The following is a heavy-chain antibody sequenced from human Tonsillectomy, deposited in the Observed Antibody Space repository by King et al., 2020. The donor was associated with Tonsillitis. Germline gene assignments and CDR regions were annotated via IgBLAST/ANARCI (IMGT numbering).Heavy chain of an antibody. Sequence: VQLQQWGAGLLKPSETLSLTCAVYGGSFSGYYWSWIRQPPGKGLEWIGEINHSGSTNYNPSLKSRVTISLDTSKNQFSLKLNSVTAADTAVYYCARGRVYYGSGSDRGGAGYYYYMDVWGKGTTVTVS. CDR3: ARGRVYYGSGSDRGGAGYYYYMDV. CDR1: GGSFSGYY. CDR2: INHSGST. D-gene: IGHD3-10*01. J-gene: IGHJ6*03. V-gene: IGHV4-34*01.